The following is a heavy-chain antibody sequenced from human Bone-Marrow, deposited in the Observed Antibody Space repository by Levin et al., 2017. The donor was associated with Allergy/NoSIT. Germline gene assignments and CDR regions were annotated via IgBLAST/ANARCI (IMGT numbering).Heavy chain of an antibody. CDR1: GFTFSSYA. V-gene: IGHV3-64D*06. J-gene: IGHJ6*03. D-gene: IGHD6-6*01. Sequence: GGSLRLSCSASGFTFSSYAMHWVRQAPGKGLEYVSAISSNGGSTYYADSVKGRFTISRDNSKNTLYLQMSSLRAEDTAVYYCVILPSSIAARRFYYYYYMDVWGKGTTVTVSS. CDR3: VILPSSIAARRFYYYYYMDV. CDR2: ISSNGGST.